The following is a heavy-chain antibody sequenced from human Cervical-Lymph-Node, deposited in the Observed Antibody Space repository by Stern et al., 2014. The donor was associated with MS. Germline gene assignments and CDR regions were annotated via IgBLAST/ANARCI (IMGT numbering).Heavy chain of an antibody. Sequence: EVQLVGSGGGLVKPGGSLRLACAASGFTFETYSLNWVRQSPGKGLEGVASIHNDSASYYAQSVRGRFSVSRDNAKNSLFLQMNSLRAEDTAVYYCARDDYVSIMGLYFYAMDVWGQGTTVIVSS. V-gene: IGHV3-21*01. J-gene: IGHJ6*02. CDR1: GFTFETYS. D-gene: IGHD4-17*01. CDR3: ARDDYVSIMGLYFYAMDV. CDR2: IHNDSAS.